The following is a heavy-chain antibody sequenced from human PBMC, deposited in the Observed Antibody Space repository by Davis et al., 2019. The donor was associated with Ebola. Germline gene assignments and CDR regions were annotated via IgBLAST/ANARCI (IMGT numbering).Heavy chain of an antibody. D-gene: IGHD3-10*01. V-gene: IGHV1-18*01. CDR3: AREITMVQGPAWFDY. Sequence: AASVKVSCKASGGTFSSYAISWVRQAPGQGLEWMGWISAYNGNTNYAQKLQGRVTMTTDTATSPAYMELRSLRSDDTGVYYCAREITMVQGPAWFDYWGQRTLVTVSS. CDR1: GGTFSSYA. J-gene: IGHJ4*02. CDR2: ISAYNGNT.